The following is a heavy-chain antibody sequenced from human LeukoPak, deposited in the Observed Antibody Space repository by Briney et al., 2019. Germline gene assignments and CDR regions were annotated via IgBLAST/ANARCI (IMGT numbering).Heavy chain of an antibody. J-gene: IGHJ4*02. CDR1: GFTFSSYS. D-gene: IGHD1-1*01. V-gene: IGHV3-48*04. Sequence: GGSLRLSCAASGFTFSSYSMNWVRQAPGKGLEWVSYISSSSSTIYYADSVKGRFTISRDNARNSLYLQMNSLRAEDTAVYYCARDLKLEPNYWGQGTLVTVSS. CDR2: ISSSSSTI. CDR3: ARDLKLEPNY.